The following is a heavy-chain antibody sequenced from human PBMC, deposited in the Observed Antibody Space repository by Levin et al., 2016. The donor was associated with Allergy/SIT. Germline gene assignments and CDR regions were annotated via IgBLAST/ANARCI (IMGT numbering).Heavy chain of an antibody. J-gene: IGHJ4*02. V-gene: IGHV4-59*01. CDR1: GGSISSYY. Sequence: SETLSLTCTVSGGSISSYYWSWIRQPAGKGLEWIGYISYNGNTEHNPSLKSRVTISLDMSKKQLSLKLDSVTAADTAVYYCARGSDPAKLGYWGQGTLVTVSS. D-gene: IGHD5-18*01. CDR3: ARGSDPAKLGY. CDR2: ISYNGNT.